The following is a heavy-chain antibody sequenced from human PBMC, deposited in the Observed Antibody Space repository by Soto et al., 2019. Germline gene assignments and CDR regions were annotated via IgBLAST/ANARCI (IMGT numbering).Heavy chain of an antibody. CDR3: ARRWGEGRVDY. V-gene: IGHV4-4*02. D-gene: IGHD3-10*01. J-gene: IGHJ4*02. Sequence: QVQLQESGPGLVKPSGTLSLTCAVSGGSISSSNWWSWVRQPPGKGLQWMGEIYHSGNTNYNPSLKSRVTMAVDKSRNQFSLTLSSVTAADTAVYYCARRWGEGRVDYWGQGTLVTVSS. CDR2: IYHSGNT. CDR1: GGSISSSNW.